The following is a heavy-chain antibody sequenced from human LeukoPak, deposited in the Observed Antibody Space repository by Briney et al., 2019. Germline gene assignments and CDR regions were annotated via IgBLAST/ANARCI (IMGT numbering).Heavy chain of an antibody. J-gene: IGHJ6*03. CDR2: IYSGGST. CDR1: GFTVSSNY. CDR3: ARFGPDSSGSNYYMDV. D-gene: IGHD3-22*01. Sequence: GGSLILSCAASGFTVSSNYMSWVRQAPGKGLEWVSVIYSGGSTYYADSVKGRFTISRDNSKNTLYLQMNSLRAEDTAVYYCARFGPDSSGSNYYMDVWGKGTTVTVSS. V-gene: IGHV3-53*01.